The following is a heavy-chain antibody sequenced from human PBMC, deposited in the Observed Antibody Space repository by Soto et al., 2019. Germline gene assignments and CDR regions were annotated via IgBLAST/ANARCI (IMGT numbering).Heavy chain of an antibody. D-gene: IGHD2-15*01. Sequence: GGSLRLSCAASGFSVSDVYMSWVRQAPGKGLDWVSIIFSGGTTYYAESVKGRFTVSRDSSQNTLYLQMNSLRAEDTAVYYCAKDLLGGDEDRLLLDDAFDIWGPGTMVTVSS. CDR1: GFSVSDVY. J-gene: IGHJ3*02. CDR2: IFSGGTT. V-gene: IGHV3-66*01. CDR3: AKDLLGGDEDRLLLDDAFDI.